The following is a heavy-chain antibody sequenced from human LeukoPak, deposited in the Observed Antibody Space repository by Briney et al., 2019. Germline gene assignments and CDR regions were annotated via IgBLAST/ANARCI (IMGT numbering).Heavy chain of an antibody. J-gene: IGHJ3*02. CDR2: ISSSSYI. CDR1: GFTFSSYS. V-gene: IGHV3-21*01. D-gene: IGHD1-14*01. CDR3: ARVTGSDAFDI. Sequence: PGGSLRLSCAASGFTFSSYSMNWVRQAPGKGLEWVSSISSSSYIYYADSVKGRFTISRDNAKNSLYLQMNSLRAEDTAVYYCARVTGSDAFDIWGQGTMVTVSS.